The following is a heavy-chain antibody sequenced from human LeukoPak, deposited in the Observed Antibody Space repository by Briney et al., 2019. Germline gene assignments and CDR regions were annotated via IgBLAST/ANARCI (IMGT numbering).Heavy chain of an antibody. J-gene: IGHJ6*02. CDR3: ARQVFADTLSYYYYYGMDV. CDR1: GFTFSSYG. V-gene: IGHV3-30*03. Sequence: PGGSLRLSCVASGFTFSSYGMHWVRQAPGKGLEWVAVISYDGSNKYYADSVKGRFTISRDNSKNTLYLQMNSLRAEDTAVYYCARQVFADTLSYYYYYGMDVWGQGTTVTVSS. D-gene: IGHD3-3*02. CDR2: ISYDGSNK.